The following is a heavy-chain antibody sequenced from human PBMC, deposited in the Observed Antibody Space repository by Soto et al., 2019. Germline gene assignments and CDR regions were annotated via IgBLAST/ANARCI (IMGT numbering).Heavy chain of an antibody. V-gene: IGHV3-74*01. CDR2: INSDGSST. CDR1: GFSFSSYW. Sequence: GESLKISCAASGFSFSSYWMHWVRQSPGKGLVWVSRINSDGSSTSYADSVKGRFTISRDNAKNTLYLQMNSLRAEDTAVYSCTRAPPMGHYYYYYGMDVWGQGTTVTVSS. D-gene: IGHD1-26*01. CDR3: TRAPPMGHYYYYYGMDV. J-gene: IGHJ6*02.